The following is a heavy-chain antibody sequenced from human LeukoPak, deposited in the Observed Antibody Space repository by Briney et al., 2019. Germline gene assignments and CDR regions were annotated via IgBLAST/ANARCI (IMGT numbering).Heavy chain of an antibody. CDR1: GYTFTGYY. J-gene: IGHJ4*02. D-gene: IGHD3-22*01. CDR3: ASEGASDYYDSSGYLKV. CDR2: INPNSGGT. Sequence: ASVKVSCKASGYTFTGYYMHWVRQAPGQGLEWMGWINPNSGGTNYAQKFQGRVTMTRDTSISTAYMELSRLRSDDTAVYYCASEGASDYYDSSGYLKVWGQGTLVTVSS. V-gene: IGHV1-2*02.